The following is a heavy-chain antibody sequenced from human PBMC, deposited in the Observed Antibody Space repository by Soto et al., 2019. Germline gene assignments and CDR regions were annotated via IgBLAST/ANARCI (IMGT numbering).Heavy chain of an antibody. V-gene: IGHV1-2*02. J-gene: IGHJ3*01. CDR3: ASSGCSGSNSDALYF. D-gene: IGHD3-10*02. CDR2: INPNSGGT. Sequence: VKVSCNASGYTFTGYYMHWVRQAPGQGLEWMGWINPNSGGTNYAQKFQGRVTMTRDTPISTAYMELSRLRSDDTAVYYCASSGCSGSNSDALYFWGQGSRVTV. CDR1: GYTFTGYY.